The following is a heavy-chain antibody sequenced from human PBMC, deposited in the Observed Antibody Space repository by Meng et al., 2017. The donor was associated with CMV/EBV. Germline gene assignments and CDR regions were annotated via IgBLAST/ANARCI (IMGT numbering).Heavy chain of an antibody. CDR2: IIPIFGTA. D-gene: IGHD4-23*01. CDR1: GYTFTSYG. Sequence: VQLVQSGAEVKKPGASVKVSCKASGYTFTSYGISWVRQAPGQGLEWMGWIIPIFGTANYAQKFQGRVTITADESTSTAYMELSSLRSEDTAAYYCARAGDYGGRGYFDYWGQGTLVTVSS. CDR3: ARAGDYGGRGYFDY. J-gene: IGHJ4*02. V-gene: IGHV1-69*13.